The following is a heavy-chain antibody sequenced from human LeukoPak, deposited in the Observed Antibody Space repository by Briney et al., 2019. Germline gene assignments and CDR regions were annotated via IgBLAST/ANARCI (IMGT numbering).Heavy chain of an antibody. CDR3: AVALFPNWFDP. Sequence: PSETLSLTCTVSGGSISSSSYYWGWIRQPPGKGLEWIGSIYYSGSTYYNPSLKSRVTISVDTSKNQFSLKLSSVTAADTAVYYCAVALFPNWFDPWGQGTLVTVSS. CDR2: IYYSGST. D-gene: IGHD2-21*01. J-gene: IGHJ5*02. V-gene: IGHV4-39*07. CDR1: GGSISSSSYY.